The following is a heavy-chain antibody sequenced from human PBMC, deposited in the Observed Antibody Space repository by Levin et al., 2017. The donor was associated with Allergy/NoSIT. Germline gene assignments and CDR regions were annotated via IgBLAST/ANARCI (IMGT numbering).Heavy chain of an antibody. CDR2: ITGGGSDT. CDR3: AKKQAGTSGFSFDV. CDR1: GFAFGDYA. Sequence: QHGESLKISCAASGFAFGDYAMTWVRQAPGKGLEWVSDITGGGSDTWYGDSVKGRFTVSRDNSKDMLFLELNSLRVEDTGIYYCAKKQAGTSGFSFDVWGQGTTVTVSS. V-gene: IGHV3-23*01. J-gene: IGHJ3*01. D-gene: IGHD6-19*01.